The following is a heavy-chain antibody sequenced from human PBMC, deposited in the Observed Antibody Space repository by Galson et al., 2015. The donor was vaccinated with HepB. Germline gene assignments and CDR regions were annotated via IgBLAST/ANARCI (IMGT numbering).Heavy chain of an antibody. Sequence: SLRLSCAASGFTFSSYWMSWVRQAPGKGLEWVSSINGGGGSAYYADSVKGRFTISRDNSKNTLYLLMDSLRAEDTAIYYCAKGHAYNSAGIEYWGQGTLVTVSS. CDR2: INGGGGSA. D-gene: IGHD3-16*01. CDR1: GFTFSSYW. V-gene: IGHV3-23*01. J-gene: IGHJ4*02. CDR3: AKGHAYNSAGIEY.